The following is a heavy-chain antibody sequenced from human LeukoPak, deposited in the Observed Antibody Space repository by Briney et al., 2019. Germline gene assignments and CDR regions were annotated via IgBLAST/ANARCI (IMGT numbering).Heavy chain of an antibody. CDR3: ARLTREDGVDV. V-gene: IGHV4-59*01. Sequence: SETLSLTCNVSGGSINGYYWTWIRQPPGKGLEWIGYMFYNGNTNYSPSLKSRVTISLDTSKSQISMRLTSVTAADTGVYHCARLTREDGVDVWGQGPTVTVSS. CDR1: GGSINGYY. CDR2: MFYNGNT. J-gene: IGHJ6*02.